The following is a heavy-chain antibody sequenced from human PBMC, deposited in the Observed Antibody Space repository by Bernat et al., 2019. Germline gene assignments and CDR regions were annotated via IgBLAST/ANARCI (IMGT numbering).Heavy chain of an antibody. CDR1: GFSFSSYW. CDR2: INGDGVRT. Sequence: EVQLVESWGGLVQPGGSLRVSCAASGFSFSSYWMHWVRQAPGEGLVWVSCINGDGVRTRDADSVKGRFTISRDNAKNTLYLQMNSLRDEDTAVYYCARGSASAWTYDSFDVWGQGTVVTVSS. J-gene: IGHJ3*01. V-gene: IGHV3-74*01. D-gene: IGHD6-19*01. CDR3: ARGSASAWTYDSFDV.